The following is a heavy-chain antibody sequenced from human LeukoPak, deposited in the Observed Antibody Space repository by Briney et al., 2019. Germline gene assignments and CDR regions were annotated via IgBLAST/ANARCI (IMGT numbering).Heavy chain of an antibody. CDR2: IIPIFGTA. V-gene: IGHV1-69*01. D-gene: IGHD6-6*01. CDR3: ARCSMAARNYYYYGMDV. CDR1: GGTFSSYA. J-gene: IGHJ6*02. Sequence: SVKVSCKASGGTFSSYAISWVRQAPGQGLEWMGGIIPIFGTANYAQKFQGRVTITADESTSTAYMELNSLRSEDTAVYYCARCSMAARNYYYYGMDVWGQGTTVTVSS.